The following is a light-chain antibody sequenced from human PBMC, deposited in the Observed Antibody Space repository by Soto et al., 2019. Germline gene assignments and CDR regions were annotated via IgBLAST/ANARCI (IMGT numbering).Light chain of an antibody. J-gene: IGLJ1*01. Sequence: VLTQPPSVSGAPGQRVTISCTGSSSNIGAGYDVHWYLQLPGTAPKLLVYTNNNRPSGVPDRFSGSKSGTSASLAITGLQAEDEADYYCQSYDSRLSADVFGTGTKVTVL. CDR1: SSNIGAGYD. CDR3: QSYDSRLSADV. V-gene: IGLV1-40*01. CDR2: TNN.